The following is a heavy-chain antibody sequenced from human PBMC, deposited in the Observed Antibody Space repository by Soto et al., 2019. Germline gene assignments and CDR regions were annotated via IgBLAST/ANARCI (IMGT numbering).Heavy chain of an antibody. CDR3: ARPRKWLQYFEY. V-gene: IGHV4-34*01. D-gene: IGHD2-8*01. Sequence: SETLSLTCDVYGGSFSGYYCTWIRQSPGKGLEWIGEINHTGSTNYNPSLKSRVTISVDASKNQFSLKLSSVTAADAAVYYCARPRKWLQYFEYWGQGTLVTVSS. CDR1: GGSFSGYY. CDR2: INHTGST. J-gene: IGHJ4*02.